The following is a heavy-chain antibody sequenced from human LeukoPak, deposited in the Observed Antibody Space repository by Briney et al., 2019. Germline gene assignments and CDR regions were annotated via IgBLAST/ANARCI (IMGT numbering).Heavy chain of an antibody. CDR2: IYSGGST. CDR3: ARALGTQLYYFDY. J-gene: IGHJ4*02. Sequence: GGSLRLSCAASGFTVSSNYMSWVRQAPGKGLEWVSLIYSGGSTYYADSVKGRSTISRDNSKNTLYLQMNSLRAEDTAVYHCARALGTQLYYFDYWGQGTLVTVSS. D-gene: IGHD1-1*01. CDR1: GFTVSSNY. V-gene: IGHV3-53*01.